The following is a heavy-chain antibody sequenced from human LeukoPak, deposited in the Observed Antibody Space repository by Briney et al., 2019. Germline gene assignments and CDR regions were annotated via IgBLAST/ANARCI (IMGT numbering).Heavy chain of an antibody. CDR3: ARRRRCSSTSCYEGGDWFDP. CDR1: GGPLSSNTYY. V-gene: IGHV4-39*01. D-gene: IGHD2-2*01. J-gene: IGHJ5*02. CDR2: ISHSGSA. Sequence: SETLSLTCTVSGGPLSSNTYYWGWIRQPPGKGLEWIGSISHSGSAYYNPSLKSRVSISVDTSMTQMSLKLSSVTASDTAVYYCARRRRCSSTSCYEGGDWFDPWGQGTLVTVSS.